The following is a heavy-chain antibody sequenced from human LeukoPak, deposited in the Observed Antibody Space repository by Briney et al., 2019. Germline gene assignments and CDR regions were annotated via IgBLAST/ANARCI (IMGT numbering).Heavy chain of an antibody. D-gene: IGHD3-22*01. Sequence: GGSLRLSCAASGFTFSSYGMSWARQAPGKGLEWVSAISGSGGSTYYADSVKGRFTISRDNSKNTLYLQMNSLRAEDTAVYYCAKIGYYYDSSGSRYYYYYMDVWGKGTTVTISS. CDR1: GFTFSSYG. V-gene: IGHV3-23*01. CDR2: ISGSGGST. CDR3: AKIGYYYDSSGSRYYYYYMDV. J-gene: IGHJ6*03.